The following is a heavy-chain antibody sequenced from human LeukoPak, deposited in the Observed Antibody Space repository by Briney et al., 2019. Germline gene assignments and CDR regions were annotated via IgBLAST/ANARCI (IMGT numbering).Heavy chain of an antibody. Sequence: SETLSLTCTVSGGFIRNSYWNWLRQPPGKGPEWIGYIYRSVNRYYSESTKYNPSLKSRVSISIDTSRNQFFLRLNSVTAADTAVYYCARAQQLSHIFVFLVQGTLVSVSS. V-gene: IGHV4-59*01. CDR2: IYRSVNRYYSEST. D-gene: IGHD6-13*01. CDR1: GGFIRNSY. CDR3: ARAQQLSHIFVF. J-gene: IGHJ4*02.